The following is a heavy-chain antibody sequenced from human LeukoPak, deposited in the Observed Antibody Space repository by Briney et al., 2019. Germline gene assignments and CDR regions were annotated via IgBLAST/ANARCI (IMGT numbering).Heavy chain of an antibody. D-gene: IGHD6-13*01. V-gene: IGHV3-74*01. CDR3: ARSRIAAVYTA. CDR1: GFTFSSYW. J-gene: IGHJ5*02. CDR2: INSDGSST. Sequence: GGSLRLSCAASGFTFSSYWMHCVRQAPGKGLVWVSRINSDGSSTSYADSVKGRFTISRDNAKNTLYLQMNSLRAEDTAVYYCARSRIAAVYTAWGQRTLVTVSS.